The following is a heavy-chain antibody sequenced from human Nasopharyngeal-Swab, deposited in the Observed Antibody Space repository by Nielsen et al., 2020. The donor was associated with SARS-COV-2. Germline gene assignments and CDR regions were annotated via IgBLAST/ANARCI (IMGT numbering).Heavy chain of an antibody. Sequence: GESLKISCAASGFTFSSYWMSWVRQAPGKGLEWVANIKQDGSEKYYMDSVKGRFTISRDNAKNSLYLQMNSLRAEDTAVYYCARATTVVTPYFDYWGQGTLVTVSS. CDR3: ARATTVVTPYFDY. CDR2: IKQDGSEK. V-gene: IGHV3-7*04. J-gene: IGHJ4*02. CDR1: GFTFSSYW. D-gene: IGHD4-23*01.